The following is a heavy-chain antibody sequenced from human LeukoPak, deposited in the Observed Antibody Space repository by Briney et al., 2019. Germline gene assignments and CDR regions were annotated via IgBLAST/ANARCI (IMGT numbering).Heavy chain of an antibody. CDR3: ARNDRGAFDI. CDR1: GFTVSRNY. V-gene: IGHV3-53*01. CDR2: ISSGGNT. J-gene: IGHJ3*02. Sequence: PGGSLRLSCAASGFTVSRNYMSWVRQAPGKGLEWVSVISSGGNTYYTDSVKGRFTISRDNSKDTLYLQMSSLRVEDTAVYYCARNDRGAFDIRGQGTMVTVSS. D-gene: IGHD3-22*01.